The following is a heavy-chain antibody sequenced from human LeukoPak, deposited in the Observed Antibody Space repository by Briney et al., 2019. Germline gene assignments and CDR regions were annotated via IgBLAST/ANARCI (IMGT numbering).Heavy chain of an antibody. V-gene: IGHV3-74*01. CDR1: GFTFTDYW. D-gene: IGHD2-15*01. CDR3: SPGFAFDV. CDR2: ISTDGGRT. J-gene: IGHJ3*01. Sequence: PGGSLRLSCAASGFTFTDYWMHWVRQRPGEELVWVSRISTDGGRTNYADSVKGRFTTSRDNTKNTVYLQMSSLRAEDTAVYYCSPGFAFDVWGQGTMVTVSS.